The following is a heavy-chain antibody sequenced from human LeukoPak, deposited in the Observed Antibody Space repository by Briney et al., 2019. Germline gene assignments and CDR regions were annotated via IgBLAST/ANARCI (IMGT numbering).Heavy chain of an antibody. CDR2: IYSGGST. D-gene: IGHD4-17*01. V-gene: IGHV3-53*04. CDR1: GFTFSDYY. CDR3: ASRHGDYEVNVFDI. J-gene: IGHJ3*02. Sequence: GGSLRLSCAASGFTFSDYYMSWIRQAPGKGLEWVSVIYSGGSTYYSDSVKGRFTISRHNSKKRLYLQMNSLRAEDTAVYYCASRHGDYEVNVFDIWGQGTMVTVSS.